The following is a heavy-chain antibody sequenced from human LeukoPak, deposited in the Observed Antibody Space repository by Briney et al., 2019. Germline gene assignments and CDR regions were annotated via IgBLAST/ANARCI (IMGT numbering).Heavy chain of an antibody. D-gene: IGHD6-19*01. J-gene: IGHJ4*02. V-gene: IGHV3-21*01. Sequence: GGSLRLSCAASGFTFSSYSMSWVRQAPGKGLEWVSSITTSSTYISYADSVKGRFTISRDNAKNSLYLQMNSLRAEDTAVYYCARGKYSSGWFDYWGQGTLVSVSS. CDR2: ITTSSTYI. CDR1: GFTFSSYS. CDR3: ARGKYSSGWFDY.